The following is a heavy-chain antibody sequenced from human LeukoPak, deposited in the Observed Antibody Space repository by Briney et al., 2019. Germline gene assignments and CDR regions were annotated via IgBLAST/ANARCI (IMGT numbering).Heavy chain of an antibody. V-gene: IGHV3-11*04. CDR3: ARGDLGYSSSWYNWFDP. Sequence: GGSLRLSCAASGFTFSDYYMSWIRQAPGKGLKWVSYISSSGSTIYYADSVKGRFTISRDNAKNSLYLQMNSLRAEDTAVYYCARGDLGYSSSWYNWFDPWGQGTLVTVSS. D-gene: IGHD6-13*01. CDR2: ISSSGSTI. J-gene: IGHJ5*02. CDR1: GFTFSDYY.